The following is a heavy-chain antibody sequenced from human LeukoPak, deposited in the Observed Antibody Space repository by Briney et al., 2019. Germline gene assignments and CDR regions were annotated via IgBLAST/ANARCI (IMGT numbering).Heavy chain of an antibody. J-gene: IGHJ1*01. Sequence: PGGSLRLSCAASGFTFSSYAMHWVRQAPGKGLEWVAVISYDGSNKHYADSVKGRFTISRDNSKNTLYLQMNSLRAEDTAVYYCARARGIFGVVIRGYFQHWGQGTLVTVSS. CDR3: ARARGIFGVVIRGYFQH. CDR1: GFTFSSYA. D-gene: IGHD3-3*01. V-gene: IGHV3-30*04. CDR2: ISYDGSNK.